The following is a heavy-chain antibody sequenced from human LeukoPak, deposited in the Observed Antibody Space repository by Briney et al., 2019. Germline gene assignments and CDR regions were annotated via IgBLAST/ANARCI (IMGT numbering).Heavy chain of an antibody. J-gene: IGHJ3*02. V-gene: IGHV3-13*01. CDR3: VRVGYSSGRAPAFDI. CDR2: IGTAAET. Sequence: GGFLRLSCAASGFTFSSYGMHWVRLPIGKGLEWVSGIGTAAETYYLGSVKGRFTISRENAKNSVYLQMNSLTAGDTAMYYCVRVGYSSGRAPAFDIWGQGTMVTVSS. CDR1: GFTFSSYG. D-gene: IGHD6-19*01.